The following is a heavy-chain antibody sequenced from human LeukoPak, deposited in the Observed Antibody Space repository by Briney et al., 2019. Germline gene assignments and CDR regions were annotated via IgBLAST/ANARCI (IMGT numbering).Heavy chain of an antibody. V-gene: IGHV1-46*01. D-gene: IGHD6-13*01. CDR3: ARVKLSRSSGYSTNWFDP. Sequence: ASVKVSCKASGYTFTSYYMHWARQAPGQELEWMGIINPSGGSTSYAQKFQGRVTMTRDTSTSTVYMELSSLRSEDTAVYYCARVKLSRSSGYSTNWFDPWGQGTLVTVSS. CDR2: INPSGGST. J-gene: IGHJ5*02. CDR1: GYTFTSYY.